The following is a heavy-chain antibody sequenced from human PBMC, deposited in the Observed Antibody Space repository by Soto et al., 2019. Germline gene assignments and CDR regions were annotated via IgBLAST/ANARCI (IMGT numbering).Heavy chain of an antibody. CDR1: GFTFNNYA. CDR3: ARTGTASSFDY. V-gene: IGHV3-30*04. J-gene: IGHJ4*02. CDR2: ISYDGKNK. Sequence: PGGSLRLSCAASGFTFNNYAMHWVRQAPGKGLECVSVISYDGKNKDYADSVKGRFTISRDNSKSTLYLQMNSLRAEDTAVYYCARTGTASSFDYWGQGTLVTVSS. D-gene: IGHD6-13*01.